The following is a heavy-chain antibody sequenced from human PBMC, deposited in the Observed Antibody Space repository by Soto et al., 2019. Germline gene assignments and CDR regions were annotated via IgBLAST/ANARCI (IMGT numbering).Heavy chain of an antibody. CDR1: GYTFTSYG. V-gene: IGHV1-18*01. CDR3: AREGEGDYYDSTAGAFDI. CDR2: ISAYNGNT. J-gene: IGHJ3*02. D-gene: IGHD3-22*01. Sequence: QVQLVQSGAEVKKPGASVKVSCKASGYTFTSYGISWVRQAPGQGLEWMGWISAYNGNTNYAQKLQGRVTMTTDTXTXTXXMELRSLRSDDTAVYYCAREGEGDYYDSTAGAFDIWGQGTMVTVSS.